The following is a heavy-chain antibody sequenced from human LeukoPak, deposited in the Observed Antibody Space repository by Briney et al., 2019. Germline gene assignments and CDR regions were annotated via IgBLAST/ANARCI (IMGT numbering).Heavy chain of an antibody. CDR2: INAGNGNT. J-gene: IGHJ4*02. Sequence: ASVKVSCKASGYTFTSYAMHWVRQAPGQRLEWMGWINAGNGNTKYSQKFQGRVTITRDTSASTAYMELSSLRSEDTAVYYCARDLSGSGSYYVDYWGQGTLVTASS. CDR3: ARDLSGSGSYYVDY. CDR1: GYTFTSYA. D-gene: IGHD1-26*01. V-gene: IGHV1-3*01.